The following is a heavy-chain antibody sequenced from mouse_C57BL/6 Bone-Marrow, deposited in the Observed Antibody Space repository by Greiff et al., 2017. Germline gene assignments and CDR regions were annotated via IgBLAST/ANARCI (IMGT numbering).Heavy chain of an antibody. CDR3: ARGGAFDY. V-gene: IGHV5-17*01. J-gene: IGHJ2*01. Sequence: EVKLMESGGGLVKPGGSLKLSCAASGFTFSDYGMHWVRQAPEKGLEWVAYISSGSSTIYYADTVKGRFTLSRDNAKNTLFLQMTSLRSEDTAMYYCARGGAFDYWGQGTTLTVSS. CDR2: ISSGSSTI. CDR1: GFTFSDYG.